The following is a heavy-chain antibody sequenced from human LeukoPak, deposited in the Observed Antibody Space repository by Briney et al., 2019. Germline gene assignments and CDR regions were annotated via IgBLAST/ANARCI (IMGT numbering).Heavy chain of an antibody. V-gene: IGHV1-8*01. CDR1: GYTFTSYD. J-gene: IGHJ5*02. Sequence: GASVKVSCKASGYTFTSYDINWVRQATGQGLEWMGWMNPNRGNTGYAQKFQGRVTMTRNTSISTAYMELSSLRSEDTAVYYCAIYNWKVSDLTYLNWFDPWGQGTLVTVSS. D-gene: IGHD1-20*01. CDR2: MNPNRGNT. CDR3: AIYNWKVSDLTYLNWFDP.